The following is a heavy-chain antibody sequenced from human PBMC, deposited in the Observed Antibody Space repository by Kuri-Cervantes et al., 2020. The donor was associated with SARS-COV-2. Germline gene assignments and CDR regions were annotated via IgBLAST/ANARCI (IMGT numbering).Heavy chain of an antibody. Sequence: LSPPCAASGFTFSDYAIDWVRQAPGKGLEWVAIISFDGRNTKYADSMKGRFTSSRDNSKNLVYLQMNSLTLEDTAVCYCARDPWRADISGMKRPFDHWGQGTLVTVSS. CDR2: ISFDGRNT. CDR1: GFTFSDYA. D-gene: IGHD6-19*01. J-gene: IGHJ4*02. V-gene: IGHV3-30*04. CDR3: ARDPWRADISGMKRPFDH.